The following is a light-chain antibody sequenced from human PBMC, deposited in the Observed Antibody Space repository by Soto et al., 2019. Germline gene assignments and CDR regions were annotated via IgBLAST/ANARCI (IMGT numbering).Light chain of an antibody. CDR3: LQSYRTPLT. CDR2: GAS. Sequence: DIQMTQSPSSLSASVGDRVTITCRASHSINNYLSWYQQKPGKAPNLLIFGASTLQSGVPSRFSGSGSGTDFTLTISSLQPEDFATDYCLQSYRTPLTFGGGTKVDIK. J-gene: IGKJ4*01. CDR1: HSINNY. V-gene: IGKV1-39*01.